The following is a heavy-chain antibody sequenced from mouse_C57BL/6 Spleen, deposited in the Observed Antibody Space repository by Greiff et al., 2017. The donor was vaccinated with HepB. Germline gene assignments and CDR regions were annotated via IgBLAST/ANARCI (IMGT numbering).Heavy chain of an antibody. V-gene: IGHV1-53*01. Sequence: VQLQQPGTELVKPGASVKLSCKASGYTFTSYWMHWVKQRPGQGLEWIGNINPSNGGTNYNEKFKSKATVTVDKSSSTTYMQLSSLTSEDSAVYYCARQLRLRSYYAMCYWGQGTSVTVAS. J-gene: IGHJ4*01. CDR2: INPSNGGT. D-gene: IGHD3-2*02. CDR3: ARQLRLRSYYAMCY. CDR1: GYTFTSYW.